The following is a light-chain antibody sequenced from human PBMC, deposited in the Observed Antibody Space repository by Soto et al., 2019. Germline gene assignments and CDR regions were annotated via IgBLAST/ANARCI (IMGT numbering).Light chain of an antibody. CDR2: SNN. J-gene: IGLJ3*02. CDR1: SSNIGSNT. Sequence: QSVLTQPPSASGTPGQRVAISCSGSSSNIGSNTVNWYQQLPGTAPKLLIYSNNQRPSGVPDRFSASKSGTSASLAISGLQSEDEADYYCAAWDDGLNGSWVFGGGIKLTVL. V-gene: IGLV1-44*01. CDR3: AAWDDGLNGSWV.